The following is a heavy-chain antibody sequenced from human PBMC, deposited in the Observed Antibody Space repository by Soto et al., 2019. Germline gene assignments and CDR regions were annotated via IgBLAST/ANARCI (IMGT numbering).Heavy chain of an antibody. CDR3: ATVGDILTGKGGYYYYGMDV. D-gene: IGHD3-9*01. Sequence: ASVKVSCKVSGYTLTELSMHWVRQAPGKGLEWMGGFDPEDGETIYAQKFRGRVTMTEDTSTDTAYMELSSLRSEDTAVYYCATVGDILTGKGGYYYYGMDVWGQGTTVTVSS. CDR2: FDPEDGET. V-gene: IGHV1-24*01. CDR1: GYTLTELS. J-gene: IGHJ6*02.